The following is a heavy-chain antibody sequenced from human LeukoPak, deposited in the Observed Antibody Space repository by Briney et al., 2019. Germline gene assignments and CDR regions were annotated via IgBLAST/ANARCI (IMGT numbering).Heavy chain of an antibody. D-gene: IGHD3-10*01. J-gene: IGHJ5*02. Sequence: SETLSLTCAVSGGSISSYNWWSWVRQPPGKGLEWIGEIYHSGSTNYNPSLALKSRVTISVDKSKNQFSLKLSSVTAADTAVYYCATTHYYYGSGSYFIWFDPWGQGTLVTVSS. CDR3: ATTHYYYGSGSYFIWFDP. CDR2: IYHSGST. V-gene: IGHV4-4*02. CDR1: GGSISSYNW.